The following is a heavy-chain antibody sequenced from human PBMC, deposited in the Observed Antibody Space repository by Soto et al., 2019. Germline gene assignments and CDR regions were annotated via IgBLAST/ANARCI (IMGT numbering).Heavy chain of an antibody. CDR3: AGGPGVARNY. V-gene: IGHV4-30-2*01. CDR2: IYHSGST. Sequence: QLQQQESGSGLVKPSQTLSLTCAVSGGSISSGGYSWSWIRQPPGKGLEWIGYIYHSGSTYYNPSLKSRVAISVDRSKNQFSLKLSSVTAADTAVYYCAGGPGVARNYWGQGTLVTVSS. J-gene: IGHJ4*02. D-gene: IGHD5-12*01. CDR1: GGSISSGGYS.